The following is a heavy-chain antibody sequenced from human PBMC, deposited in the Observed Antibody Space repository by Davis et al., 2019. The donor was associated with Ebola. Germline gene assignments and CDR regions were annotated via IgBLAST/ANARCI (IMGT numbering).Heavy chain of an antibody. CDR1: VYTFTSYY. D-gene: IGHD6-13*01. Sequence: ASSVNVSCKASVYTFTSYYMHWVRQAPGQGLEWMGIINPSGGSTSYAQKFQGRVTMTRDTSTSTVYMELSSLRSEDTAVYYCARDFISSLDYWGQGTLVTVSS. J-gene: IGHJ4*02. V-gene: IGHV1-46*01. CDR2: INPSGGST. CDR3: ARDFISSLDY.